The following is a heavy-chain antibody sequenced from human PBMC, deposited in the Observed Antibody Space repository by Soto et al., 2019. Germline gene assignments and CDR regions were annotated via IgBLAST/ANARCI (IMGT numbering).Heavy chain of an antibody. CDR1: GGSISSGGYY. CDR3: ARTRGWGPGGDY. D-gene: IGHD3-16*01. Sequence: QVQLQESGPGLVKPSQTLSLTCTVSGGSISSGGYYWSWIRQHPGKGLEWIGYIYYSGSTYYNPSLKRRLTIPVDGSKNHSPQKLCFVAAADTAVFYWARTRGWGPGGDYWGQGTLVTVSS. CDR2: IYYSGST. V-gene: IGHV4-31*03. J-gene: IGHJ4*02.